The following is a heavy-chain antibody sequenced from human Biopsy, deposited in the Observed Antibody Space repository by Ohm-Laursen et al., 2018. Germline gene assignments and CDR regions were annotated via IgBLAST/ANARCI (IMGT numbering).Heavy chain of an antibody. J-gene: IGHJ5*02. D-gene: IGHD3-22*01. CDR2: IFYRGST. Sequence: GILSLTCPVSGGSISNNNYYWGWIRQPPGKGLEWIGSIFYRGSTHYKPSLKSRVNISVDTSKNQFSLKLNSVTAADTAVYYCARDYDTSGYYYVSWGQGTLVTVSS. V-gene: IGHV4-39*01. CDR1: GGSISNNNYY. CDR3: ARDYDTSGYYYVS.